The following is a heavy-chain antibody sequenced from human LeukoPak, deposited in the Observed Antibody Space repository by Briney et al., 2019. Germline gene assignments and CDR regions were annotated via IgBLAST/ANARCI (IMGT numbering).Heavy chain of an antibody. D-gene: IGHD2-15*01. CDR3: AARGGSSRGIDY. V-gene: IGHV4-38-2*02. CDR2: IYHSGST. CDR1: GYSISSGYY. Sequence: PSETLSLTCTVSGYSISSGYYWGWIRQPPGKGLEWIGSIYHSGSTYYNPSLKSRVTISVDTSKNQFSLKLSSVTAADTAVYYCAARGGSSRGIDYWGQGTLVTVSS. J-gene: IGHJ4*02.